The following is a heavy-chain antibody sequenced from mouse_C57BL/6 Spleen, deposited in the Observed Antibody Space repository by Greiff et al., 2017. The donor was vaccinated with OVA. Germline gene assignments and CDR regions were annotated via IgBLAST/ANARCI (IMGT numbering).Heavy chain of an antibody. D-gene: IGHD1-1*01. Sequence: QVQLQQSGPELVKPGASVKISCKASGYAFSSSWMNWVKQRPGKGLEWIGRIYPGDGDTNYNGKFKGKATLTAAKSSSTAYMQLSSLTSEDSAVYFCARWAVVSYYAMDYWGQGTSVTVSS. CDR1: GYAFSSSW. CDR3: ARWAVVSYYAMDY. CDR2: IYPGDGDT. V-gene: IGHV1-82*01. J-gene: IGHJ4*01.